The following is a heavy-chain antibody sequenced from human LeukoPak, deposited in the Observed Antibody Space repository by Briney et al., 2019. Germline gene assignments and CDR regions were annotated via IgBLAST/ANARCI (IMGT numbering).Heavy chain of an antibody. CDR1: GGSISSDY. V-gene: IGHV4-4*07. J-gene: IGHJ5*02. CDR3: ARGMAAAYDYNWFDP. D-gene: IGHD5-12*01. CDR2: INASGST. Sequence: PSETLSPTCSVSGGSISSDYWSWIRQPAGKGLEWIGRINASGSTRYNPSLKSRVTMSADTSKNQFTLKMNSVTAADTAVYFCARGMAAAYDYNWFDPWGQGTLVTVSS.